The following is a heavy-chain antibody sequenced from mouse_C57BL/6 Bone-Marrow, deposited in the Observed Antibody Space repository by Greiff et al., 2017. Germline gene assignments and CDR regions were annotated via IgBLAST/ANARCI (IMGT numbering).Heavy chain of an antibody. CDR3: ARSATVDY. J-gene: IGHJ2*01. V-gene: IGHV1-82*01. CDR1: GYAFSSSW. CDR2: IYPGDGDT. D-gene: IGHD1-1*01. Sequence: VQLQQSGPELVKPGASVKISCKASGYAFSSSWMNWVKQRPGKGLEWIGRIYPGDGDTNYNGKFKGKATLTADKSASTAYMQLSSLTSAASAVYFCARSATVDYWGQGTTLTVSS.